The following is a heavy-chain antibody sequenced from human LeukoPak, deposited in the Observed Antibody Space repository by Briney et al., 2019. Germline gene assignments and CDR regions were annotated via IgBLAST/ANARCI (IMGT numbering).Heavy chain of an antibody. CDR1: GGSVDCGSYY. D-gene: IGHD3-9*01. CDR3: ARDDPHLVYSDY. Sequence: PSETLSLTCTVSGGSVDCGSYYLGWIRQSPGNGLEWLGRIYTSGSHNYNPPLKSRVTMSVDTYKTQFSLKLSSVTAADTAVYYCARDDPHLVYSDYWGQGTLVTVSS. J-gene: IGHJ4*02. V-gene: IGHV4-61*01. CDR2: IYTSGSH.